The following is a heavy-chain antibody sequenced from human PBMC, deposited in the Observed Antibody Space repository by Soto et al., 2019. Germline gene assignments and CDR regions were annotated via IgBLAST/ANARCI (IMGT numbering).Heavy chain of an antibody. J-gene: IGHJ4*02. D-gene: IGHD2-15*01. CDR2: ITPSNGDT. CDR3: ARLAPCSGGNCYSRPLDS. Sequence: QVQLLQSGAEAKKPGASVKVSCKASADTFANYGIGWVRQAPGQGPEWMGWITPSNGDTNYAQKFQGRVIMTTDTSTSTAYMEVRSLRSDDTAVYYCARLAPCSGGNCYSRPLDSWGQGTLVTVSS. V-gene: IGHV1-18*01. CDR1: ADTFANYG.